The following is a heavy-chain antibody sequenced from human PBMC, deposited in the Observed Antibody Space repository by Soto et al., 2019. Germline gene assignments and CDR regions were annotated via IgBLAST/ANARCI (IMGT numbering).Heavy chain of an antibody. CDR3: ARDRPARASGYPLSPPYYYYVLDV. CDR1: GGSISSYC. V-gene: IGHV4-59*01. D-gene: IGHD5-12*01. Sequence: QVQLHEPAPGLVKPSETLSLTCTVSGGSISSYCWSWIRQPPGKGMEWIGYIYYNGSTNYNPSLKSRVTISVDTSKNQFSLKLSSVTAADTALYYCARDRPARASGYPLSPPYYYYVLDVWGQGTTVTVSS. CDR2: IYYNGST. J-gene: IGHJ6*02.